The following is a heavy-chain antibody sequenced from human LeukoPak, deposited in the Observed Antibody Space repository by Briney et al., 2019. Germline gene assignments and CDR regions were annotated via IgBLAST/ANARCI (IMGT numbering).Heavy chain of an antibody. CDR2: IKQDGSER. D-gene: IGHD6-6*01. V-gene: IGHV3-7*01. CDR1: GGSISSSSYY. J-gene: IGHJ5*01. Sequence: ETLSLTCTVSGGSISSSSYYWGWIRQAPGKGLEWVANIKQDGSERNYVDSVRGRFTVSRDNAKNSLYLQMNSLRVEDTAVYYCAREVAARRLGSWVDPWGQGTPVIVSS. CDR3: AREVAARRLGSWVDP.